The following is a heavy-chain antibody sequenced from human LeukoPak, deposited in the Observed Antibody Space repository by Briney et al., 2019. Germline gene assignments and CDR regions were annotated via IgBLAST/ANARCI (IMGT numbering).Heavy chain of an antibody. CDR3: AKEVQLLPFDY. D-gene: IGHD6-6*01. Sequence: GGSLRLSCAASGFTFSSYVMSRVRQAPGKGLEWVSAITGSGGSTYYADFVKGRYTISRDNSKNTVYLQINSLGAEDTAVYYCAKEVQLLPFDYWGQGTLVTVSS. CDR2: ITGSGGST. J-gene: IGHJ4*02. CDR1: GFTFSSYV. V-gene: IGHV3-23*01.